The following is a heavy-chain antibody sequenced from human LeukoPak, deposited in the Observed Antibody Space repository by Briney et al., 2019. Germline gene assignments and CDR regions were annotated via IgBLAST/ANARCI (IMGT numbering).Heavy chain of an antibody. D-gene: IGHD3-22*01. CDR1: GFTFSSYA. J-gene: IGHJ4*02. CDR3: ARDSDSSGYYYN. Sequence: HPGGSLRLSCAASGFTFSSYALHWVRQAPGKGLEWVALISYDESNKYYADSVKGRFTISRDNAKNSLYLQMNSLRAEDTAVYYCARDSDSSGYYYNWGQGTLVTVSS. CDR2: ISYDESNK. V-gene: IGHV3-30*07.